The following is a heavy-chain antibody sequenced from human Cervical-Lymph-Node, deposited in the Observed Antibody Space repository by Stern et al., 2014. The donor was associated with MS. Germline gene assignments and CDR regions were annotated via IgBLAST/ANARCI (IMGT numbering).Heavy chain of an antibody. V-gene: IGHV3-11*01. J-gene: IGHJ4*02. CDR1: GFTFSDYY. Sequence: QVQLVQSGGGLVKPGGSLRLSCAASGFTFSDYYMQWIRQAPGKGLGWISYINGSGSARYYAYSVKGRFTISRDNAKKSLFLELNSLRADDTAVYYCANSITWGQGTLVAVST. CDR3: ANSIT. CDR2: INGSGSAR. D-gene: IGHD2/OR15-2a*01.